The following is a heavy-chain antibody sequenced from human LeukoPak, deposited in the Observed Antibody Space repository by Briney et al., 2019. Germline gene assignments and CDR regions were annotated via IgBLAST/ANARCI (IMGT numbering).Heavy chain of an antibody. V-gene: IGHV3-48*03. D-gene: IGHD1/OR15-1a*01. CDR3: ARGRTGTLDAFDI. J-gene: IGHJ3*02. Sequence: PGGSLRLSCASSGVTFSSYEMNGVRQAPGKGLEWVSYISSSGGTIFYADSVKGRFTISRDNAKNSLYLQMNSLRAEDTAVYYCARGRTGTLDAFDIWGQGTMVTVSS. CDR2: ISSSGGTI. CDR1: GVTFSSYE.